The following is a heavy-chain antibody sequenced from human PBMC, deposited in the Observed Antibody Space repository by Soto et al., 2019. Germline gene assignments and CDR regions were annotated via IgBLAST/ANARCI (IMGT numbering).Heavy chain of an antibody. D-gene: IGHD6-6*01. J-gene: IGHJ4*02. CDR2: ISGSGGGT. CDR1: GFTFSSYA. CDR3: AKTAAARPNLYLDS. V-gene: IGHV3-23*01. Sequence: PGGSLRLSCAATGFTFSSYAMSWVRQAPGKGLEWVSVISGSGGGTYYADSVKGRFTISRDKSKNTLYLQMNSLRVEDTAVFYCAKTAAARPNLYLDSWRQGPLVTVSS.